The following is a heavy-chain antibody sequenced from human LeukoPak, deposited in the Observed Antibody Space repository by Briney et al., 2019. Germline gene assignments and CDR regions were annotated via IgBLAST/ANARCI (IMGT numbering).Heavy chain of an antibody. CDR1: GGSIRSSYYY. D-gene: IGHD6-13*01. Sequence: SETLSLTCTVSGGSIRSSYYYWGWIRQPPGKGLEWIVSIYDSGSTYYNPSLKSRVTISVDKSKNQFSLKLSSVTAADTAVYYCAGRGRQQLGRETVDYYYGMDVWGQGTTVTVSS. V-gene: IGHV4-39*07. J-gene: IGHJ6*02. CDR3: AGRGRQQLGRETVDYYYGMDV. CDR2: IYDSGST.